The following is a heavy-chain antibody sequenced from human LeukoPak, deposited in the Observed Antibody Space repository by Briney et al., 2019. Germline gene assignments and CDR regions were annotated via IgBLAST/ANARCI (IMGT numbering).Heavy chain of an antibody. CDR3: AKGGAPITMIVAGLDY. V-gene: IGHV3-30*18. CDR1: GFTFSGYG. Sequence: GGSLRLSCAASGFTFSGYGMHWVRQAPGKGLEWVAVISYDGSNKYYADSVKGRFTISRDNSKNTLYLQMNSLRAEDTAVYYCAKGGAPITMIVAGLDYWGQGTLVTVSS. J-gene: IGHJ4*02. D-gene: IGHD3-22*01. CDR2: ISYDGSNK.